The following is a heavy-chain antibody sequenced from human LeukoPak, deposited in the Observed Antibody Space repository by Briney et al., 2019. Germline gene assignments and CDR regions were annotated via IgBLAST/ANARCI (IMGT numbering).Heavy chain of an antibody. V-gene: IGHV4-59*01. CDR2: IYYSGST. CDR3: ARARRDGHMLIDY. J-gene: IGHJ4*02. CDR1: GGSISSYY. D-gene: IGHD5-24*01. Sequence: SETLSLTCTVSGGSISSYYWSWIRQPPGKGLEWIGYIYYSGSTNYNPSLMSRVTISVDTSKNQFSLKLSSVTAADTAVYYCARARRDGHMLIDYWGQGTLVTVSS.